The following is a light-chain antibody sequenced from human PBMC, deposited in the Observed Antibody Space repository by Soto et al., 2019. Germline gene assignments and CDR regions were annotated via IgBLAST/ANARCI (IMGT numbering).Light chain of an antibody. CDR2: AAS. J-gene: IGKJ1*01. V-gene: IGKV1-39*01. CDR1: HSISTH. CDR3: HQTATNPWT. Sequence: EIQMTQSPSSLPAAVGAVVPLTCRASHSISTHLNWYQQKLGKAPKLLIYAASNLQSGVPSRFSGSGSGTDCTLTITSLQLEDVATYYCHQTATNPWTLGQGTKVDI.